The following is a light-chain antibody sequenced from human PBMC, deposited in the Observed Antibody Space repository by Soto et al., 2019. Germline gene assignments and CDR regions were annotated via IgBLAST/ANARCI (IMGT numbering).Light chain of an antibody. CDR1: RGVAGRY. CDR3: QQYGGSVWT. Sequence: PGERATLSCRASRGVAGRYLAWYQQKPGQAPRLLMYAASSRATGIPDRFSGSGSGTDFTLTISRLEPEDFAVYYCQQYGGSVWTFGQGTKVEV. CDR2: AAS. V-gene: IGKV3-20*01. J-gene: IGKJ1*01.